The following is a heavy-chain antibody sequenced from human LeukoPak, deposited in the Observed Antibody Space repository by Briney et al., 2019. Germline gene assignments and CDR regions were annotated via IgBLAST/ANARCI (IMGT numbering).Heavy chain of an antibody. CDR1: GGSFSGYY. CDR2: IYYSGST. CDR3: ARSPHDYYDSSGYIYYYYYYMDV. D-gene: IGHD3-22*01. V-gene: IGHV4-59*01. J-gene: IGHJ6*03. Sequence: SETLSLTCAVYGGSFSGYYWSWIRQPPGKGLEWIGYIYYSGSTNYNPSLKSRVTISVDTSKNQFSLKLSSVTAADTAVYYCARSPHDYYDSSGYIYYYYYYMDVWGKGTTVTVSS.